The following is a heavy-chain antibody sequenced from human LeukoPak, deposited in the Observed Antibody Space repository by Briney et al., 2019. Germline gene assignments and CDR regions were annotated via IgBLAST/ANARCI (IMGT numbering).Heavy chain of an antibody. CDR2: IYYSGST. D-gene: IGHD6-13*01. CDR1: GGSISSNY. CDR3: ASGSGVAAAVDY. J-gene: IGHJ4*02. Sequence: SETLSLTCTVSGGSISSNYWNWIRQPPGKGLEWIGYIYYSGSTNYNPSLKSRVTISVDTSKNQFSLMLTSLTAADAAVYYFASGSGVAAAVDYWGQGALVTVSS. V-gene: IGHV4-59*01.